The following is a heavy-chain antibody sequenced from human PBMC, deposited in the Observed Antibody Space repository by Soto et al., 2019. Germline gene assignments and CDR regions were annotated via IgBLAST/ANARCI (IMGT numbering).Heavy chain of an antibody. D-gene: IGHD2-8*01. Sequence: TSETLSLTCAVYGGSFSGYYWSWIRQPPGKGLEWIGEINHSGSTNYNPSLKSRVTISVDTSKNQFSLKLSSVTAADTAVYYCASLSDCTNGVCYNNWFDPWGQGTLVTVSS. J-gene: IGHJ5*02. CDR2: INHSGST. CDR3: ASLSDCTNGVCYNNWFDP. V-gene: IGHV4-34*01. CDR1: GGSFSGYY.